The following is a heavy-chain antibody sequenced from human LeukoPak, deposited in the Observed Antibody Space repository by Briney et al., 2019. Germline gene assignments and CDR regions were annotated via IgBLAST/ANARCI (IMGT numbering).Heavy chain of an antibody. J-gene: IGHJ3*02. CDR1: GGSISSGDYY. D-gene: IGHD2-15*01. V-gene: IGHV4-30-4*01. CDR2: IYYSGST. Sequence: PSETLSLTCTVSGGSISSGDYYWSWIRQPPGKGLEWIGYIYYSGSTYYNPSLKSRVTISVDTSKNQFSLKLSSVTAADTAVYYCARVEGIVVVVAATPIHHPFDIWGQGTMVTVSS. CDR3: ARVEGIVVVVAATPIHHPFDI.